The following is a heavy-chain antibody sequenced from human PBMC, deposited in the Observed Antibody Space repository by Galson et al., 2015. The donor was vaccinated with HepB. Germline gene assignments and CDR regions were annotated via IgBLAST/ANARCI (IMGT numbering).Heavy chain of an antibody. CDR2: IIPIFGTA. CDR1: GGTFSSYA. J-gene: IGHJ4*02. D-gene: IGHD3-10*01. V-gene: IGHV1-69*13. CDR3: ARSGRGLQMSSVEY. Sequence: SVKVSCKASGGTFSSYAISWVRQAPGQGLEWMGGIIPIFGTANYAQKFQGRVTITADESTSTAYMELSSLRSEDTAVYYCARSGRGLQMSSVEYWGQGTLVTVSS.